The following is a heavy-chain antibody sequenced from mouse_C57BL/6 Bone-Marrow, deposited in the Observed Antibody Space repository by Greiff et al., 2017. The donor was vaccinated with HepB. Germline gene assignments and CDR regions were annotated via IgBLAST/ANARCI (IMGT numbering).Heavy chain of an antibody. CDR3: ARAFYDDGSSPWYFDV. CDR1: GFTFSDYY. J-gene: IGHJ1*03. Sequence: EVNVVESGGGLVQPGGSLKLSCAASGFTFSDYYMYWVRQTPEKRLEWVAYISNGGGSTYYPDTVKGRFTISRDNAKNTLYLQMSRLKSEDTAMYYCARAFYDDGSSPWYFDVCGTGTTVTVSS. CDR2: ISNGGGST. D-gene: IGHD1-1*01. V-gene: IGHV5-12*01.